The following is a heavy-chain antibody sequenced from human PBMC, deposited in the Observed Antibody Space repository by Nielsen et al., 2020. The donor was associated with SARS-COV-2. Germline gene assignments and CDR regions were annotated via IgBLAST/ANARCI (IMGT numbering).Heavy chain of an antibody. V-gene: IGHV4-31*03. CDR2: IYYSGST. Sequence: SETLSLTCTVSGGSISSGGYYWSWIRQHPGKGLEWIGYIYYSGSTYYNPSLKSRVTISVDTSKNQFSLKLSSVTAADTAVYYCARGRITIFGVATHFDYWGQGTLVTVSS. CDR3: ARGRITIFGVATHFDY. CDR1: GGSISSGGYY. J-gene: IGHJ4*02. D-gene: IGHD3-3*01.